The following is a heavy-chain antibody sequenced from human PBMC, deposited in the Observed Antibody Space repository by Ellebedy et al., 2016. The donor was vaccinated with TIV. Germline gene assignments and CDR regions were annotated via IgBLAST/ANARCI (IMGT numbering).Heavy chain of an antibody. CDR1: GFSVRNNH. CDR2: LNSNGRT. CDR3: ARDHAIKVAAPGYDAFDV. D-gene: IGHD2-8*01. Sequence: GESLKISCAVSGFSVRNNHMNWVRQAPGQGLEWVSLLNSNGRTYYAESVRGRFTISRDNSRNFVFLQMNSLRPEDTATYYCARDHAIKVAAPGYDAFDVWGQGTKVSVSA. V-gene: IGHV3-53*01. J-gene: IGHJ3*01.